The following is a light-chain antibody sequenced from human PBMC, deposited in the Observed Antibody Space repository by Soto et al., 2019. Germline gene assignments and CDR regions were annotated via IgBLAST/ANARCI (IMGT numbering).Light chain of an antibody. Sequence: EIVLTQSPATLSLSPGEGATLSCRASQSVDSHLAWYQHIPGQAPRLLIYDASYRAAGIPARFSGSGSGTDFNLTISGLEAEDFAVYFCQQRAKWPLTFGGGTKVEIK. V-gene: IGKV3-11*01. CDR1: QSVDSH. CDR2: DAS. J-gene: IGKJ4*01. CDR3: QQRAKWPLT.